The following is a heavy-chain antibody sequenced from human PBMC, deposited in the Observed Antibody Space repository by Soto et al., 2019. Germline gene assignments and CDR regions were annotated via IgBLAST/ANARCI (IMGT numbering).Heavy chain of an antibody. J-gene: IGHJ5*02. CDR2: IIPIFGTA. Sequence: SVKVSCKASGGTFSSYAISWVRQAPGQGLELMGGIIPIFGTANYAQKFQGRVTITADESTSTAYMELSSLRSEDMAVYYCARERIAAAGSRFDPWGHGTLVTVSS. CDR1: GGTFSSYA. D-gene: IGHD6-13*01. CDR3: ARERIAAAGSRFDP. V-gene: IGHV1-69*13.